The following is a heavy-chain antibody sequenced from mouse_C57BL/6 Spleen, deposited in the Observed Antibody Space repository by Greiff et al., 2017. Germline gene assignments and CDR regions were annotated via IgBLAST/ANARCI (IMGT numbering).Heavy chain of an antibody. Sequence: EVQLQQSGPELVKPGASVKISCKASGYTFTDYYMNWVKQSHGKSLEWIGDINPNNGGTSYNQKFKGKATLTVDKSSSTAYMELRSLTSEDSAVYYCARNYYSPPYYFDYWGQGTTLTVSS. CDR3: ARNYYSPPYYFDY. CDR1: GYTFTDYY. D-gene: IGHD2-12*01. CDR2: INPNNGGT. V-gene: IGHV1-26*01. J-gene: IGHJ2*01.